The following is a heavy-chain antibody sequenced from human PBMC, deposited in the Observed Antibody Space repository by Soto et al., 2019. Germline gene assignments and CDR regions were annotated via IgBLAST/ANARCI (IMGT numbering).Heavy chain of an antibody. Sequence: PXESLRLSCAASGLTFSTSAMSWVRQAPGKGLEWVSLISASGRYTDYADSVKGRFTMSRDNSKSAVYLQMNSLRGDDTAVYYCAKDPPSEKLQPDFGMDVWGQGTTVTVSS. CDR1: GLTFSTSA. D-gene: IGHD2-15*01. J-gene: IGHJ6*02. CDR2: ISASGRYT. V-gene: IGHV3-23*01. CDR3: AKDPPSEKLQPDFGMDV.